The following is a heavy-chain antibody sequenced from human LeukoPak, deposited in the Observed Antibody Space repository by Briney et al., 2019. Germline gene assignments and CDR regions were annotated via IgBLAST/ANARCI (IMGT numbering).Heavy chain of an antibody. D-gene: IGHD3-10*01. CDR1: GFTFSSYG. V-gene: IGHV3-23*01. Sequence: GGSLRLSCAASGFTFSSYGMSWVRQAPGKGLEWVSAISGSGGSTYYADSVKGRFTISRDNSKNTLYLQMNSLRVEDTAVYFCARGGVDYYGSGTYYLMYYFDYWGQGALVTVSS. CDR2: ISGSGGST. J-gene: IGHJ4*02. CDR3: ARGGVDYYGSGTYYLMYYFDY.